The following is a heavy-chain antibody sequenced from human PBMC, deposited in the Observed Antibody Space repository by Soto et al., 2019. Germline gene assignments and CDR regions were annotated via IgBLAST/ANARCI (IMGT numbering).Heavy chain of an antibody. V-gene: IGHV4-38-2*02. J-gene: IGHJ5*02. CDR3: ARDLGYSGYDQRWFDP. CDR1: GYSISSGYY. Sequence: SETLSLTCAVSGYSISSGYYWGWIRQPPGKGLEWIGSIYHSGSTYYNPSLKSRVTISVDTSKNQFSLKLSSVTAADTAVYYCARDLGYSGYDQRWFDPWGQGTLGTVAA. D-gene: IGHD5-12*01. CDR2: IYHSGST.